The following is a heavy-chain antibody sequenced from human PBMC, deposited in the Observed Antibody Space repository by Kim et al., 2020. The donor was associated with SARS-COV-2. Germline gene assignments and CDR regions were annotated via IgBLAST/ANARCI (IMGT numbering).Heavy chain of an antibody. Sequence: SVKVSCKASGGTFSSYAISWVRQAPGQGLEWMGGIIPIFGTANYAQKFQGRVTITADESTSTAYMELSSLRSEDTAVYYCARRYSSSWTDYYYYGMDVWGQGTTVTVSS. D-gene: IGHD6-13*01. CDR1: GGTFSSYA. V-gene: IGHV1-69*13. J-gene: IGHJ6*02. CDR3: ARRYSSSWTDYYYYGMDV. CDR2: IIPIFGTA.